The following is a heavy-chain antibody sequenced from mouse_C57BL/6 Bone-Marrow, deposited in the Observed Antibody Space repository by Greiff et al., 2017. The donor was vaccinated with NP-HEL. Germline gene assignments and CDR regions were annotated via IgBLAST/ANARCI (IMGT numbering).Heavy chain of an antibody. CDR2: ISSGGSYT. D-gene: IGHD1-1*01. J-gene: IGHJ4*01. CDR3: ASSTVVHNYYAMDY. V-gene: IGHV5-6*01. Sequence: EVQVVESGGDLVKPGGSLKLSCAASGFTFSSYGMSWVRQTPDKRLEWVATISSGGSYTSYPDSVKGRFTITRDNAKNTLYLQMSRLKAGDTAMYYCASSTVVHNYYAMDYWGQGTSVTVSS. CDR1: GFTFSSYG.